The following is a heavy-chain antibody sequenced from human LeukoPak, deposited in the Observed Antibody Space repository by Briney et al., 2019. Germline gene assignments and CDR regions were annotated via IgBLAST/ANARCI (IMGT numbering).Heavy chain of an antibody. Sequence: SETLSLTCSLSGDSMSSYYWSWIRQPPGKGLEWIGYISYSGSTKYNPSLKSRVTISLDTSENQVSLRLSSVTAADTAVYYCATEFRIPPGATEGQYYFGMDVWGQGTTVTVSS. J-gene: IGHJ6*02. CDR2: ISYSGST. CDR1: GDSMSSYY. CDR3: ATEFRIPPGATEGQYYFGMDV. D-gene: IGHD2-2*01. V-gene: IGHV4-59*12.